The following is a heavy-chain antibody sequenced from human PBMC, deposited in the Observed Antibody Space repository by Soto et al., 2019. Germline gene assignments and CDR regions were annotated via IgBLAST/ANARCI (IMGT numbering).Heavy chain of an antibody. CDR2: IIPILGIA. CDR1: GGTFSSYT. Sequence: QVQLVQSGAEVKKPGSSVKVSCKASGGTFSSYTISWVRQAPGQGLEWMGRIIPILGIANYAQKFQGRVTINADKFTSTAYMELSRLRSEDTAVYYCARGTFRSRYFDWYNWFDPWGQGTLVTVSS. J-gene: IGHJ5*02. V-gene: IGHV1-69*02. D-gene: IGHD3-9*01. CDR3: ARGTFRSRYFDWYNWFDP.